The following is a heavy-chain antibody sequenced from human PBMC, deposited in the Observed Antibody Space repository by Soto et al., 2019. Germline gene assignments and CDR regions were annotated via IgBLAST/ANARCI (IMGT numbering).Heavy chain of an antibody. Sequence: QVQLQESGPGLVKPSGTLSLTCAVSGGSISSSNWWSWVRQPPGKGLEWIGEIYHSGSTNYNPSLNIRVNISVDKSKIQFSLKLSSVTAADTAVYYCARGHLYYYDSSGCYFDSWGQGTLVTVSS. CDR3: ARGHLYYYDSSGCYFDS. J-gene: IGHJ4*02. CDR2: IYHSGST. V-gene: IGHV4-4*02. D-gene: IGHD3-22*01. CDR1: GGSISSSNW.